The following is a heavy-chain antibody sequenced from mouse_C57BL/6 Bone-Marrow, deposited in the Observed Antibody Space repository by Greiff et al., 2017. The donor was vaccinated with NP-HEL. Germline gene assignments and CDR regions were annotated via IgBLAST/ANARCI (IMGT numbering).Heavy chain of an antibody. D-gene: IGHD1-1*01. V-gene: IGHV5-12*01. CDR3: ARRDYGSSSGWFAY. CDR2: ISNGGGST. Sequence: DVQLVESGGGLVQPGGSLKLSCAASGFTFSDYYMYWVRQTPEKRLEWVAYISNGGGSTYYPDTVKGRFTISRDNAKNTLYLQMSRLKSEDTAMYYCARRDYGSSSGWFAYWGQGTLVTVSA. J-gene: IGHJ3*01. CDR1: GFTFSDYY.